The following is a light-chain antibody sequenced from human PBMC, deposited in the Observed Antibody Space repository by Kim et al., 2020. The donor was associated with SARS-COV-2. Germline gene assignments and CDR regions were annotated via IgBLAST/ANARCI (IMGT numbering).Light chain of an antibody. Sequence: EILMTQSPATMSLSPGERATLTCRASQSVTTALAWYQRKPGQTPRLLIYGASTRATGIPARFSGSGSGIEFILTISSLQSEDFAVYYCQQYHDWPSFGGGTKVDIK. CDR2: GAS. V-gene: IGKV3-15*01. CDR3: QQYHDWPS. J-gene: IGKJ4*01. CDR1: QSVTTA.